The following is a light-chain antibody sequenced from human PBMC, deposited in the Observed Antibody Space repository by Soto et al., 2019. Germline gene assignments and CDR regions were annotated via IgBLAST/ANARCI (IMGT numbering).Light chain of an antibody. Sequence: DIQMTQAPSSLSASVGDRVTITCRASQSISCYLNWYQHKPEKAPNLLIYGASSLQSGVPSRVSGSGSGTDFTRTISSLQPEDGATYYCQQSDSIPLTFGPGTQVHIQ. J-gene: IGKJ3*01. CDR2: GAS. CDR3: QQSDSIPLT. V-gene: IGKV1-39*01. CDR1: QSISCY.